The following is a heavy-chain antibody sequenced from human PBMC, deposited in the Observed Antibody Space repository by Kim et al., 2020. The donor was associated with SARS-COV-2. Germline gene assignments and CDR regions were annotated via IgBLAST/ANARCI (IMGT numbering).Heavy chain of an antibody. D-gene: IGHD1-26*01. CDR1: GGSISATDYY. CDR3: AGSYGSSIY. Sequence: SETLSLTCTVSGGSISATDYYWDWIRQSPGKGLEWIGNIYHNGGTSYNPSLKSRVTIFVDTSTSRFSLKVISVTAADTAVYFCAGSYGSSIYWGQGTLVT. V-gene: IGHV4-39*01. CDR2: IYHNGGT. J-gene: IGHJ4*02.